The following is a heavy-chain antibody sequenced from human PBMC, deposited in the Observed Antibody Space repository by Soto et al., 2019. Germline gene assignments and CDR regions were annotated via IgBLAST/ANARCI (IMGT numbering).Heavy chain of an antibody. CDR3: ASSSEGIAVAGDAFDI. J-gene: IGHJ3*02. Sequence: PSETLSLTCTVSGGSISSGDYYWSWIRQPPGKGLEWIGYIYYSGSTYYNPSLKSRVTISVDTSKNQFSLKLSSVTAADTAVYYCASSSEGIAVAGDAFDIWGQGTMVTVSS. CDR1: GGSISSGDYY. D-gene: IGHD6-19*01. V-gene: IGHV4-30-4*01. CDR2: IYYSGST.